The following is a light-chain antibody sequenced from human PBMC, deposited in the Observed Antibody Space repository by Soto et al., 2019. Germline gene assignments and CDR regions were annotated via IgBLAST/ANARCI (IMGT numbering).Light chain of an antibody. V-gene: IGKV1-5*03. Sequence: DIQMTQSPSTLSASVGDSVTITCRASQSISSWLAWYQQKPGKAPKLLISKASNLQSGVPSRFSGSASGTEFTLTISSLQPDDFATYYCQHYITYPYTFGRGTKLE. CDR3: QHYITYPYT. CDR1: QSISSW. J-gene: IGKJ2*01. CDR2: KAS.